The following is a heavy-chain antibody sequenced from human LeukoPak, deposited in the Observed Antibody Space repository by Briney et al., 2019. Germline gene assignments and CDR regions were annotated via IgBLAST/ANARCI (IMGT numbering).Heavy chain of an antibody. CDR1: GFTFSSYA. Sequence: PGGSLRLSCAASGFTFSSYAMSWVRQAPGKGLEWVSYISSSGSTIYYADSVKGRFTISRDNAKNSLYLQMNSLRAEDTAVYYCARFFMDIVVVVAAMGYYGMDVWGQGTTVTVSS. CDR3: ARFFMDIVVVVAAMGYYGMDV. J-gene: IGHJ6*02. V-gene: IGHV3-48*03. CDR2: ISSSGSTI. D-gene: IGHD2-15*01.